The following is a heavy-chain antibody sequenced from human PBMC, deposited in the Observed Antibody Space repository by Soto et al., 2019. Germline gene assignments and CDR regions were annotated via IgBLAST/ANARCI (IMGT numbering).Heavy chain of an antibody. J-gene: IGHJ5*01. CDR3: AKGPDGSGYYHNWFDY. V-gene: IGHV3-23*01. Sequence: EVHLLESGGALVQPGGSLTLSCAASGFSFSDYAMSWVRQAPGKGLEWVSSISRTGDSAYYADSVKGRFAISRDRSKNMLSLQMNSLRVEETAVYYCAKGPDGSGYYHNWFDYWGQGTLITVSS. CDR2: ISRTGDSA. D-gene: IGHD3-22*01. CDR1: GFSFSDYA.